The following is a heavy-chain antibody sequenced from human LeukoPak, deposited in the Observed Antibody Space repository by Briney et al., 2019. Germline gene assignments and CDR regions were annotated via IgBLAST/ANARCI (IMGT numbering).Heavy chain of an antibody. CDR2: IIPIFGTA. CDR3: ARGGGAAGHFDY. CDR1: GGTFSSYA. Sequence: AASVKVSCKASGGTFSSYAISWVRQAPGQGLEWMGGIIPIFGTANYAQKFQGRVTITTDESTSTAYMELSSLRSEDTAVYYCARGGGAAGHFDYWGQGTLVTVSS. D-gene: IGHD6-13*01. J-gene: IGHJ4*02. V-gene: IGHV1-69*05.